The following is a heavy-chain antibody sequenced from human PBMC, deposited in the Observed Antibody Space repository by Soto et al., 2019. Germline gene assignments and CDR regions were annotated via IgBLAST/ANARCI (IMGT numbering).Heavy chain of an antibody. D-gene: IGHD5-12*01. CDR2: ISSNGGST. V-gene: IGHV3-64D*06. CDR3: VKSPYMVATAYYFDY. Sequence: GSLRLSCSASGFTFSSYAMHWVRQAPGKGLEYVSAISSNGGSTYYADSVKGRFTISRDNSKNTLYLQMSSLRAEDTAVYYCVKSPYMVATAYYFDYWGQGTLVTVSS. J-gene: IGHJ4*02. CDR1: GFTFSSYA.